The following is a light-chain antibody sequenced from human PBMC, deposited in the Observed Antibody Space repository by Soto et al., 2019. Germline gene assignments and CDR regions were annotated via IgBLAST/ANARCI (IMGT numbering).Light chain of an antibody. J-gene: IGLJ1*01. CDR1: SSNIGGNS. Sequence: QSVLTHPPSLSAAPRQKVTSSCSGSSSNIGGNSVSWYQQLPGTAPKLLIYDDNKRPSGIPDRFSGSKSGTSATPGITGFQTGDEADYYCGSWDSSLSAYVFGTGTKVTVL. CDR2: DDN. CDR3: GSWDSSLSAYV. V-gene: IGLV1-51*01.